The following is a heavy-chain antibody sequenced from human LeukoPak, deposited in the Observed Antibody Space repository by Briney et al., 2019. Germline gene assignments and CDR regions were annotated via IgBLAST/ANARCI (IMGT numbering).Heavy chain of an antibody. Sequence: SETLSLTCTVSGGSISSHYWSWIRQPPGKGLEWIGYIYYSGSTNYNPSLKSRVTISVDTSKNQFSLKLSSVTAADTAVYYCARGPNRSSFRWYFDLWGRGTLVTVSS. CDR3: ARGPNRSSFRWYFDL. CDR2: IYYSGST. J-gene: IGHJ2*01. CDR1: GGSISSHY. V-gene: IGHV4-59*11. D-gene: IGHD6-6*01.